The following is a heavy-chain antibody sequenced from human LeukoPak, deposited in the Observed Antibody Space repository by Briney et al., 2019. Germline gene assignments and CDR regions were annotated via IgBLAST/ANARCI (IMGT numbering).Heavy chain of an antibody. CDR1: GLTFSSYA. CDR3: ARASTTVTTSLPAYYYYMDV. J-gene: IGHJ6*03. V-gene: IGHV3-30*04. D-gene: IGHD4-17*01. CDR2: ISYDGSNK. Sequence: GGSLRLSCAASGLTFSSYAMHWVRQAPGKGLEWVAVISYDGSNKYYADSVKSRFTISRDNSKNTLYLQMNSLRAEDTAVYYCARASTTVTTSLPAYYYYMDVWGKGTTVTVSS.